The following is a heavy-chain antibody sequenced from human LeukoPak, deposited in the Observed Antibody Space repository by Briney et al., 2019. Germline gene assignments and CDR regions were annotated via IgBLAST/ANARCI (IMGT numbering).Heavy chain of an antibody. V-gene: IGHV3-53*01. CDR2: IYSGGST. CDR3: ARARYSSSWYYFDY. D-gene: IGHD6-13*01. Sequence: GGSLRLSCAASGFAVSSNYMSWVRQAPGKGLDWVSVIYSGGSTYYADSVKGRFTISRHNSKNTLYLQMNSLRAEDTAVYYCARARYSSSWYYFDYWGQGTLVTVSS. J-gene: IGHJ4*02. CDR1: GFAVSSNY.